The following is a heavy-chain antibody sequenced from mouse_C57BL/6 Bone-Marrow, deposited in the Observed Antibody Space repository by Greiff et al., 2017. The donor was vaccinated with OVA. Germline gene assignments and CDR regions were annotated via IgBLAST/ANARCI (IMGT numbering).Heavy chain of an antibody. CDR1: GYAFTNYL. D-gene: IGHD1-1*01. CDR3: ARSVYCSCPHAMDY. J-gene: IGHJ4*01. Sequence: VQLQEPGAELVRPGTSVKVSCKASGYAFTNYLIEWVKQRPGQGLEWIGVINPGSGGTNYNQKFKGKATLTEDKSSSTAYMQLSSLTSEDSAVYFGARSVYCSCPHAMDYWGQGTSVTVSS. CDR2: INPGSGGT. V-gene: IGHV1-54*01.